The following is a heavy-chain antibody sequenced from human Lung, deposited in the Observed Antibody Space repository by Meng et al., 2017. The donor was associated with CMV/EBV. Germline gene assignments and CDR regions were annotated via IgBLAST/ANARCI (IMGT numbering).Heavy chain of an antibody. CDR1: GFTFSSYA. D-gene: IGHD2-2*01. Sequence: GGSLRLSCEASGFTFSSYAMSWVRQAPGKGLEWVSAISGSGGSTSYADSVKGRFTISRDNAKNTLYLQMNSLRAEDTAVYYCAKVVVPAAMRNWFDPWGQGXLVTVSS. V-gene: IGHV3-23*01. J-gene: IGHJ5*02. CDR3: AKVVVPAAMRNWFDP. CDR2: ISGSGGST.